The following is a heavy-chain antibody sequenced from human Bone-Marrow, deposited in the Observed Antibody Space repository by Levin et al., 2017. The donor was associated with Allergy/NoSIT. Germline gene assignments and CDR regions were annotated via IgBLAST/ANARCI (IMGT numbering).Heavy chain of an antibody. Sequence: SQTLSLTCTVSGASINSTNYYWGWIRQPPGKGLEWIGTIYYNSYTYYHPSLKSRVTIPKDTSKNQFSLKLSSVTAADTAVYYCARLADNWNVNWFDPWGQGTLVTVSS. CDR2: IYYNSYT. V-gene: IGHV4-39*07. J-gene: IGHJ5*02. CDR3: ARLADNWNVNWFDP. D-gene: IGHD1-20*01. CDR1: GASINSTNYY.